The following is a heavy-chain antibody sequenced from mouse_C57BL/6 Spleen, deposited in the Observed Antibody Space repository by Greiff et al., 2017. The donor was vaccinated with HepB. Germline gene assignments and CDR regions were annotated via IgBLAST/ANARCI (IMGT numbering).Heavy chain of an antibody. J-gene: IGHJ3*01. CDR2: IDPENGDT. Sequence: VQLQQSGAELVRPGASVKLSCTASGFNIKDDYMHWVKQRPEQGLEWIGWIDPENGDTEYASKFQGKATITADTSSNTAYLQLSSLTSEDTAVYYCTTGTRFAYWGQGILVTVSA. D-gene: IGHD4-1*01. CDR3: TTGTRFAY. V-gene: IGHV14-4*01. CDR1: GFNIKDDY.